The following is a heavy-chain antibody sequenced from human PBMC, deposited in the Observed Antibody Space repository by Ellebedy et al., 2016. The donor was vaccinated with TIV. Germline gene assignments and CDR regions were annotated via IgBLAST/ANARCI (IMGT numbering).Heavy chain of an antibody. CDR1: GYTFTSYD. D-gene: IGHD4-11*01. V-gene: IGHV1-8*01. J-gene: IGHJ4*02. CDR3: ARDPTYRGDY. CDR2: MNPNSGNT. Sequence: AASVKVSCKASGYTFTSYDINWVRQATGQGLEWMGWMNPNSGNTGYAQKFQGRATMTRSTSINTAYMELRSLRSDDTAVYYCARDPTYRGDYWGQGTLVTVSS.